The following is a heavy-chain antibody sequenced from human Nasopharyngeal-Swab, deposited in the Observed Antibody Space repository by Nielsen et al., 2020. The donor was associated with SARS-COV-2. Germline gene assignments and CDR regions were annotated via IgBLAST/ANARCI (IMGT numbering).Heavy chain of an antibody. D-gene: IGHD7-27*01. CDR3: ARGWAFDY. CDR2: INHSGST. CDR1: GGSISSYY. V-gene: IGHV4-34*01. Sequence: SETLSLTCTVSGGSISSYYWSWIRQPPGKGLEWIGEINHSGSTNYNPSLKSRVTISVDTSKNQFSLKLSSVTAADTAVYYCARGWAFDYWGQGTLVTVSS. J-gene: IGHJ4*02.